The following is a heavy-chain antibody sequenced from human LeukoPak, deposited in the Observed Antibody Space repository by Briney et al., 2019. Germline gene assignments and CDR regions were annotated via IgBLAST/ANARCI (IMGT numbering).Heavy chain of an antibody. V-gene: IGHV3-11*04. CDR1: GFTFSDYS. CDR3: ASVSSSILNDAFDI. CDR2: ISSSGSTI. D-gene: IGHD6-13*01. J-gene: IGHJ3*02. Sequence: GGSLRLSCAASGFTFSDYSMSWIRQAPGKGLEWVSYISSSGSTIYYADSVKGRFTISRDNAKNSLYLQMNSLRAEDTAVYYCASVSSSILNDAFDIWGQGTMVTVSS.